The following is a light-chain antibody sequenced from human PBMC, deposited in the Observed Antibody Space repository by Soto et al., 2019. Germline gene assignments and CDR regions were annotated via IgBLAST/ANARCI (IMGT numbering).Light chain of an antibody. CDR1: SSDVGSYNL. V-gene: IGLV2-14*02. CDR2: DVS. J-gene: IGLJ2*01. CDR3: SSYTSSNTLV. Sequence: QSVLTQPASVSGSPGQSITISCTGTSSDVGSYNLVSWYQQHPGKAPKLMIYDVSKRPSGVSSRFSGFKSGDTASLTISGLQAVDEGDYYCSSYTSSNTLVFGGGTKVTVL.